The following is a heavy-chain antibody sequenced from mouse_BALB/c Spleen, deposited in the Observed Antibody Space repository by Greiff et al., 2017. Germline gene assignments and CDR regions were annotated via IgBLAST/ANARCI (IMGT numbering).Heavy chain of an antibody. J-gene: IGHJ3*01. CDR1: GDSITSCY. Sequence: EVQLVESGPSLVKPSQTLSLTCSVTGDSITSCYWNWIRKFPGNKLEYMGYISYSGSTYYNPSLKSRISITRDTSKNQYYLQLNTVITEDTATYYCARWRNYDYDFAYWGQGTLVTVSA. V-gene: IGHV3-8*02. CDR2: ISYSGST. D-gene: IGHD2-4*01. CDR3: ARWRNYDYDFAY.